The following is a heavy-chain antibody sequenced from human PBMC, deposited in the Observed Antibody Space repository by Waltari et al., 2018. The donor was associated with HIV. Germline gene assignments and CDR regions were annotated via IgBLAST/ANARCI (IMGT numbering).Heavy chain of an antibody. CDR1: GYTFTSYA. CDR3: GGGRSRYCGWGGGRFDY. D-gene: IGHD3-10*01. J-gene: IGHJ4*02. V-gene: IGHV1-3*01. CDR2: INAGNGNT. Sequence: QVQLVQPGAEVKKPGASVKVSCKDSGYTFTSYAMHWVRQAPGQRREWMGWINAGNGNTKCAQKCQGRVTITRDTSASTAYMGLSCLRSEDTAVYYCGGGRSRYCGWGGGRFDYWGQGTLVTVSS.